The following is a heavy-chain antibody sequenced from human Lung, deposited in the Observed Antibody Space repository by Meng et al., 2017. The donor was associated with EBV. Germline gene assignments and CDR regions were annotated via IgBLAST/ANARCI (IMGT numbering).Heavy chain of an antibody. Sequence: VQLKESGPRWFTPCETLSLPCTFSGGSISRYYWSWIRQPPGKGLEWIGHIYYSGSTNYNPSLKSRVTISVDTSKNQFSLKLSSVTATDTAVYYCARQSGYFDYWGQGTLVTVSS. CDR3: ARQSGYFDY. J-gene: IGHJ4*02. V-gene: IGHV4-59*08. D-gene: IGHD3-10*01. CDR2: IYYSGST. CDR1: GGSISRYY.